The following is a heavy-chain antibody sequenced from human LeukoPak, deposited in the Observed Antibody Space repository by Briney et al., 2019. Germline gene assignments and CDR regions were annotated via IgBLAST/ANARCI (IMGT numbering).Heavy chain of an antibody. Sequence: SETLSLTCTVFGGSMNNYYWSWIRQPPGKGLEWIGYIYYSGSTNYNPSLRSRVTISVDTSKNQFSLQLSSVTAADTAVYYCARAPSGYDSLDYWGQGTLVTVSS. CDR2: IYYSGST. CDR1: GGSMNNYY. CDR3: ARAPSGYDSLDY. V-gene: IGHV4-59*01. D-gene: IGHD5-12*01. J-gene: IGHJ4*02.